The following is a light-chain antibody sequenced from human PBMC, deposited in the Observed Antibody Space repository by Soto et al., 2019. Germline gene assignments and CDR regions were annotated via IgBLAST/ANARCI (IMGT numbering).Light chain of an antibody. J-gene: IGLJ3*02. CDR3: SSYSSTNSWV. Sequence: QSALTQSASLSGSPGQSITISCTGTSSDVGGYNYVSWYQQHPGKAPKLIIYDVSNRPSGVSTRFSGSKSGNTASQDISGLQACDEADYSCSSYSSTNSWVSGGGTKLTVL. V-gene: IGLV2-14*01. CDR1: SSDVGGYNY. CDR2: DVS.